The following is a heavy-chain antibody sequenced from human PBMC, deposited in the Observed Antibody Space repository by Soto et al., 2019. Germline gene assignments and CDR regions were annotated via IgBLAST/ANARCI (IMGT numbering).Heavy chain of an antibody. CDR1: GFTFSDYA. CDR2: ISGSGGST. V-gene: IGHV3-23*01. J-gene: IGHJ6*02. CDR3: AKDHGMDV. Sequence: PGGSLRLSCVASGFTFSDYAMAWVRQSPGKGLEWVSSISGSGGSTYYADSVKGRFIISRDNSKNTVFLQMNSLRAEDTAVYYCAKDHGMDVWGQGATVTVSS.